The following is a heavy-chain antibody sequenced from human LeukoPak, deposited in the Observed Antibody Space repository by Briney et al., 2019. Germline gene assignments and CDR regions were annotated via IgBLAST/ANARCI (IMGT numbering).Heavy chain of an antibody. D-gene: IGHD3-22*01. CDR3: ASDTYYYDSGGYDDAFDI. CDR1: GXSISTYF. V-gene: IGHV4-59*12. Sequence: SETLSLTCTVSGXSISTYFWSWIRQPPGRGLEWIGHIYYSGRTNYNPPLKSRVTISVDTSKNQFSLKLSSVTAADTAVYYCASDTYYYDSGGYDDAFDIWGPGTTVTVSS. J-gene: IGHJ3*02. CDR2: IYYSGRT.